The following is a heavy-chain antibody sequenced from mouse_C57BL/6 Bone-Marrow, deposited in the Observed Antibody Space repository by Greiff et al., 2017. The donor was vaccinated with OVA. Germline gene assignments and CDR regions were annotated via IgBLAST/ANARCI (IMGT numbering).Heavy chain of an antibody. J-gene: IGHJ4*01. CDR1: GFTFSSYG. CDR3: ARPPITTVVALWAGDY. D-gene: IGHD1-1*01. CDR2: ISSGGSYT. Sequence: EVQGVESGGDLVKPGGSLKLSCAASGFTFSSYGMSWVRQTPDKRLEWVATISSGGSYTYYPDSVKGRFTISRDNAKNTLYLQMSSLKSEDTAMYYCARPPITTVVALWAGDYWGQGTSVTVSS. V-gene: IGHV5-6*01.